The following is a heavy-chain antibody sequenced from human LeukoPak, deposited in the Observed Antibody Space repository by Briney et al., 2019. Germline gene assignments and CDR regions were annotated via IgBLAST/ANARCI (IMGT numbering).Heavy chain of an antibody. CDR3: ARGPDFWSGYDYYYYYMDV. Sequence: ASVKVSCKASGYTFTSYDINWVRQATGQGLEWMGWMNPNSGNTGYAQKFQGRVTMTRNTSISTAYMELSRLRSEDTAVYYCARGPDFWSGYDYYYYYMDVWGKGPTVTVSS. V-gene: IGHV1-8*01. D-gene: IGHD3-3*01. CDR1: GYTFTSYD. J-gene: IGHJ6*03. CDR2: MNPNSGNT.